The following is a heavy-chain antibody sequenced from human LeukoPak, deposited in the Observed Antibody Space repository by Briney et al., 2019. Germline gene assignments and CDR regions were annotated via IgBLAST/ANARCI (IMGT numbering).Heavy chain of an antibody. J-gene: IGHJ4*02. CDR3: ARDQLAYYYDSSGYWGD. Sequence: GASVKVSCKASGYTFTSYAMNWVRQAPGQGLEWMGWINTNTGNPTYAQGFTGRFVFSLDTSVSTAYLQISSLKAGDTAVYYCARDQLAYYYDSSGYWGDWGQGTLVTVSS. CDR1: GYTFTSYA. V-gene: IGHV7-4-1*02. CDR2: INTNTGNP. D-gene: IGHD3-22*01.